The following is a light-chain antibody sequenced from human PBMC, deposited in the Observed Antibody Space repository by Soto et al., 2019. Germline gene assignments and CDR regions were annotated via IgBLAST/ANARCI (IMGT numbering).Light chain of an antibody. J-gene: IGKJ1*01. CDR2: WAS. V-gene: IGKV4-1*01. CDR3: HQYCSIPRT. Sequence: DIVMTQSPDSLAVSLGERATINCKSTQSVLISSQNKNCITWYQQKPGQPPKVLIYWASTRESGVPDRFSGSGSGTDFTLTISSLQAEDVAVYYCHQYCSIPRTFGQGTNVELK. CDR1: QSVLISSQNKNC.